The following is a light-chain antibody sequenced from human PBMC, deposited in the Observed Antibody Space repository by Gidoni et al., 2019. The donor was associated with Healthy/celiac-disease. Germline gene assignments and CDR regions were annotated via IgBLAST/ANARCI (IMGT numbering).Light chain of an antibody. J-gene: IGKJ4*01. CDR3: QQSSSTLLT. CDR2: AAS. V-gene: IGKV1-39*01. CDR1: QSISSY. Sequence: DIQMTQSPSSLSASVGDRVTITCRASQSISSYLNWYQQKPGKAPKLLIYAASSLQSGVPARFSGSGSVTDFTLTIISLQPEDFATYYCQQSSSTLLTFGGGTKVEIK.